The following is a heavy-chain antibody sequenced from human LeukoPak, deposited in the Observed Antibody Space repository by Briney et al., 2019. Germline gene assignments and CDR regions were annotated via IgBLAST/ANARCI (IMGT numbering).Heavy chain of an antibody. CDR2: IGSDGSKK. V-gene: IGHV3-30*18. D-gene: IGHD3-22*01. CDR1: GFSFRSYG. J-gene: IGHJ4*02. CDR3: AKEIYYDSSAFFDY. Sequence: PGGSLRLSCAASGFSFRSYGIHWVRQAPRKGLEWVAVIGSDGSKKYYADSVKGRFTISRDNSKNTLYLQMNSLRTEDTAMYFCAKEIYYDSSAFFDYWGQGTLVTVPS.